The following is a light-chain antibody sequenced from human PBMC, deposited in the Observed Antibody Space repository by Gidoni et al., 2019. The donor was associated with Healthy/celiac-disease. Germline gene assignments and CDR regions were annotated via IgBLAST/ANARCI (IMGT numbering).Light chain of an antibody. CDR3: MIWHSSAWV. CDR1: SGINVGTSR. J-gene: IGLJ3*02. Sequence: QAVLPQPSSLSASPGASASLTCTLRSGINVGTSRRYWYQQKPGSPPQYLLRYKSDSDKQQGSGVPSRFSGSKDASANAGILLISGLQAEDEADYYCMIWHSSAWVFGGGTKLTVL. V-gene: IGLV5-45*02. CDR2: YKSDSDK.